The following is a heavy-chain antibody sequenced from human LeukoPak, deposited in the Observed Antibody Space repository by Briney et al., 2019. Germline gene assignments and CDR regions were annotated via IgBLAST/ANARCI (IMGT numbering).Heavy chain of an antibody. CDR2: ISGSGGST. CDR3: AKDPGYQVVYCFDY. D-gene: IGHD2-2*01. J-gene: IGHJ4*02. Sequence: KPGGSLRLSCAASGFTFSSYSMSWVRQAPGKGLEWVSGISGSGGSTDYADSVKGRFTISRDNSKNTLYLQMNSLRVEDTAVYHCAKDPGYQVVYCFDYWGQGTLVTVSS. V-gene: IGHV3-23*01. CDR1: GFTFSSYS.